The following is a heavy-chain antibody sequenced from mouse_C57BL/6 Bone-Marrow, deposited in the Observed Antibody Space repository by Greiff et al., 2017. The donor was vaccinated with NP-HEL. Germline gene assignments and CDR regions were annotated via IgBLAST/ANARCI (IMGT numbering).Heavy chain of an antibody. CDR1: GYTFTSYW. CDR3: ARITTVVAGDY. J-gene: IGHJ2*01. D-gene: IGHD1-1*01. CDR2: IDPSDSET. V-gene: IGHV1-52*01. Sequence: QVQLQQPGAELVRPGSSVKLSCKASGYTFTSYWMHWVKQRPIQGLEWIGNIDPSDSETHYNQKFKDKATLTVDKSSSTAYIQLSSLTSEDSAVYYCARITTVVAGDYWGQGTTLTVSS.